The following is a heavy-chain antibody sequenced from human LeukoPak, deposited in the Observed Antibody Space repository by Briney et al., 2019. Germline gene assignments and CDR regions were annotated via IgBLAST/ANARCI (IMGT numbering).Heavy chain of an antibody. D-gene: IGHD2-15*01. V-gene: IGHV3-23*01. CDR3: ASDSPGYDSGSYFAY. CDR1: GFTFSSSA. Sequence: GGSLRLSCAASGFTFSSSAMSWVRQAPGKGLEWVSAISNNGGYTYYADSVKGRFTISRDNSKNTLYLQMNSLRAEDTAVYYCASDSPGYDSGSYFAYWGQGTLVTVSS. J-gene: IGHJ4*02. CDR2: ISNNGGYT.